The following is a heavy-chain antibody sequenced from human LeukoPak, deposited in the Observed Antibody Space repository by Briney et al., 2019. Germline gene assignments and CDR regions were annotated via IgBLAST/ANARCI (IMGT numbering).Heavy chain of an antibody. CDR3: ANTKSDSTASPT. CDR1: GFTFSGYG. V-gene: IGHV3-30*18. J-gene: IGHJ5*02. D-gene: IGHD2/OR15-2a*01. Sequence: PGGSLRLSCAASGFTFSGYGMHWVRQAPGKGLEGVAVISYDGSKKYYADSVRGRFTISRDNSKNTLYLQMDSLRPEDTAVYYCANTKSDSTASPTWGQGTLVTVSS. CDR2: ISYDGSKK.